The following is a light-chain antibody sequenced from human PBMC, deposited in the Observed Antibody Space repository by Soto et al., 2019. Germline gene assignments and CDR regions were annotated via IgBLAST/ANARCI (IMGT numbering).Light chain of an antibody. J-gene: IGKJ4*01. CDR3: QQRIDWPST. CDR2: DAS. V-gene: IGKV3-11*01. CDR1: QSVSSY. Sequence: EIVLTQSPATLSLSPGERATLSCRASQSVSSYLAWYHQKPGQAPRLLIYDASNRATGIPARFSGSGSGTDCTLTISSLEPDDFAVYYCQQRIDWPSTFGGGTKVQIK.